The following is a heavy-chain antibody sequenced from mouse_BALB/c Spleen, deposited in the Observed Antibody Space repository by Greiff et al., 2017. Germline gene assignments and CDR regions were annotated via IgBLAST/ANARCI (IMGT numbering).Heavy chain of an antibody. J-gene: IGHJ1*01. CDR1: GFSLTSYG. CDR3: ARNGIYYGNPYWYFDV. D-gene: IGHD2-1*01. Sequence: QVQLKESGPGLVQPSQSLSITCTVSGFSLTSYGVHWVRQSPGKGLEWLGVIWSGGSTDYNAAFISRLSISKDNSKSQVFFKMNSLQANDTAIYYCARNGIYYGNPYWYFDVWGAGTTVTVSS. CDR2: IWSGGST. V-gene: IGHV2-2*02.